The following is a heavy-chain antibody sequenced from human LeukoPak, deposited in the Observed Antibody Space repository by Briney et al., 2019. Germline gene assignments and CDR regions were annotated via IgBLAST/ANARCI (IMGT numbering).Heavy chain of an antibody. V-gene: IGHV3-7*01. CDR2: IKQEGSEK. CDR1: GFTFSGYW. Sequence: GGSLRLSCAASGFTFSGYWMSWVRQAPGKGPEWVANIKQEGSEKHYVDSVKGRFTISRDNAKNSLYLQMNSLRAEDTAVYYCARGSYGMDVWGQGTTVTVSS. CDR3: ARGSYGMDV. J-gene: IGHJ6*02.